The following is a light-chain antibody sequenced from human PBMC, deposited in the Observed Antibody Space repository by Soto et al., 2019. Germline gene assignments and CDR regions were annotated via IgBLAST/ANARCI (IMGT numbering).Light chain of an antibody. CDR3: QVWESSSDVV. V-gene: IGLV3-21*02. Sequence: SYVLTQPPSVSVAPGQTASITCRGDNTASRSVHWYQQKPGQAPVLVVFDDADRPSGIPERFSGSNSGNTATLTISRVEAGDEADYYCQVWESSSDVVFGGGTKVTVL. J-gene: IGLJ2*01. CDR2: DDA. CDR1: NTASRS.